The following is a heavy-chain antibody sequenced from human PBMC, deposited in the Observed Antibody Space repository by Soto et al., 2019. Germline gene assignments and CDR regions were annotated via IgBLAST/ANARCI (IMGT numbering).Heavy chain of an antibody. J-gene: IGHJ3*02. CDR3: AKLPWGFNYYDRSEYRATDNDAFDI. D-gene: IGHD3-22*01. Sequence: QMQLVESGGGVVQPGTSLRVSCAASGFTFSHYGIHWVRQAPGKGLEWVAVAPYDGGIKLYADSVRDRFAISRDNSKNTLYLQMTSLGPDDTAVYYCAKLPWGFNYYDRSEYRATDNDAFDIWGQGTMVTVSS. V-gene: IGHV3-30*18. CDR2: APYDGGIK. CDR1: GFTFSHYG.